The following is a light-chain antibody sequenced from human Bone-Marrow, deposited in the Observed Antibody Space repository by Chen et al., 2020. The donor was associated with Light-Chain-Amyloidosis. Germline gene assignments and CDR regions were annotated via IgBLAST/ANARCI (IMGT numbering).Light chain of an antibody. Sequence: QSALTQPPSVSRSPGPSIPLSCTGTSSDVGGDNHVSWYQQHPDKAPKLMIYEVTNRPSWVPDRFSGSKSDNTASLTISGLQTEDEADYFCSSYTITNTLVFGSGTRVTVL. J-gene: IGLJ1*01. CDR3: SSYTITNTLV. CDR2: EVT. V-gene: IGLV2-14*01. CDR1: SSDVGGDNH.